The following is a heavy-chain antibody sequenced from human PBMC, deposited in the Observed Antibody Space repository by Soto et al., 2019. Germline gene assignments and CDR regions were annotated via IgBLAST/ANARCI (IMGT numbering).Heavy chain of an antibody. J-gene: IGHJ4*02. CDR2: ISGSGGST. V-gene: IGHV3-23*01. CDR1: GFTFSSYA. D-gene: IGHD3-16*02. Sequence: GGSLILSCAASGFTFSSYAMSWVRQAPGKGLEWVSAISGSGGSTYYADSVKGRFTISRDNSKNTLYLQMNSLRAEDTAVYYCAKASTGLLITFGGVISPDYWGQGTLVTSPQ. CDR3: AKASTGLLITFGGVISPDY.